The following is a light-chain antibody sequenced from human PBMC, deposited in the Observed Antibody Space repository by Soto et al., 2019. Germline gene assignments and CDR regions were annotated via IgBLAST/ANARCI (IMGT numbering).Light chain of an antibody. CDR2: GAS. CDR3: QQYGGLPRT. J-gene: IGKJ1*01. V-gene: IGKV3-20*01. CDR1: QSVSSNY. Sequence: EIVLTQSPGTVSLSPGERATLSCRASQSVSSNYLAWYQQKPGQAPRLLIYGASSRATGISDRFSGSGSGTDFTLTISRLEPEDFAVYYCQQYGGLPRTFGQGTKVEIK.